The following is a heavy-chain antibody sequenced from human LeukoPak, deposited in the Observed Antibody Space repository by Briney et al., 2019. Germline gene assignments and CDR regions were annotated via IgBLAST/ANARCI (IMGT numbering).Heavy chain of an antibody. Sequence: GGSLRLSCAASGFTFSSYWMSWVRRAPGKGLEWVANIKQDGSEKYYVDSVKGRFTISRDNAKNSLYLQMNSLRAEDTAVYYCAREAQWELLYPLYYYYYMDVWGKGTTVTISS. D-gene: IGHD1-26*01. CDR3: AREAQWELLYPLYYYYYMDV. CDR1: GFTFSSYW. CDR2: IKQDGSEK. V-gene: IGHV3-7*01. J-gene: IGHJ6*03.